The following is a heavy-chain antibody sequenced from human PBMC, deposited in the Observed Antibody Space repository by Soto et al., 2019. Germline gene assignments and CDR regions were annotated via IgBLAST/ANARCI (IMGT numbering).Heavy chain of an antibody. Sequence: SETLSLTCAVYGGSFSGYYWTWIRQPPGTGLEWIGEINHSGSTNYNPSLKSRVTISVDTSKNQFSLKLTSVTAADTAVYYCARPPAGSGMDVWGQGTTVTVS. CDR1: GGSFSGYY. V-gene: IGHV4-34*01. D-gene: IGHD2-2*01. J-gene: IGHJ6*02. CDR2: INHSGST. CDR3: ARPPAGSGMDV.